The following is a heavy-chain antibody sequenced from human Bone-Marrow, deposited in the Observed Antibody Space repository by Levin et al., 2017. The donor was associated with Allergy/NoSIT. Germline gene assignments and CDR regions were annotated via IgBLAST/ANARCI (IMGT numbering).Heavy chain of an antibody. CDR2: VYYTGSA. CDR3: AGEPNSPYYYYYGLDV. Sequence: PSQTLSLTCTVSGDSISNDNYYWAWIRQPPGKGLEWIGSVYYTGSAYYNPSLKTRLTMSVDTSKNQFSLRFNSVTAADTAIYYCAGEPNSPYYYYYGLDVWGQGTAVTVSS. D-gene: IGHD2/OR15-2a*01. V-gene: IGHV4-39*07. CDR1: GDSISNDNYY. J-gene: IGHJ6*02.